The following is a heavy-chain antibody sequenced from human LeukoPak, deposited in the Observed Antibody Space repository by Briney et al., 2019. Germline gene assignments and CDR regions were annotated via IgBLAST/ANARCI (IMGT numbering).Heavy chain of an antibody. V-gene: IGHV4-34*01. CDR3: ARGQGREGYNFHF. CDR1: GGSFSGYF. J-gene: IGHJ4*02. D-gene: IGHD5-24*01. CDR2: ISQSGST. Sequence: PSETLSLTCAVYGGSFSGYFWSWIRQPPGKGLEWIGEISQSGSTNYNPSPKSRVTISADTSKNHFSLRLSSLTAADTAVYYCARGQGREGYNFHFWGQGTLVTVSS.